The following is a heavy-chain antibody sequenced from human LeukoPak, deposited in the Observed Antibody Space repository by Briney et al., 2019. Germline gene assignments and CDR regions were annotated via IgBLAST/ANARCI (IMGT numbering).Heavy chain of an antibody. CDR3: ARSGYSYGFDY. J-gene: IGHJ4*02. CDR1: GFTFSGYS. V-gene: IGHV3-21*04. Sequence: GGSLRLSCAASGFTFSGYSMNWVRQAPGKGLEWVSSISSSSSHIYYADSVKGRFTISRDNAKNSLFLQMNSLRAEDTAVYYCARSGYSYGFDYWGQGTLVTVSS. CDR2: ISSSSSHI. D-gene: IGHD5-18*01.